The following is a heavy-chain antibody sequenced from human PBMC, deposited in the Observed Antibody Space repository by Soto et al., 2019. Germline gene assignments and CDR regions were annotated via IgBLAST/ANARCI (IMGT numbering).Heavy chain of an antibody. J-gene: IGHJ6*02. Sequence: QVQLVESGGGVVHPERSLRLSCSASEFTFSSYAMHWVRQAPGKGLEWVAGISYDGGHKFYGDSVRGRFTISRDSSKTTVFLQMNSLRPEDTASYYCARVKTDYSNPRGPFFFSGMDVWGQGTRVTVSS. CDR2: ISYDGGHK. V-gene: IGHV3-30-3*01. CDR3: ARVKTDYSNPRGPFFFSGMDV. D-gene: IGHD4-4*01. CDR1: EFTFSSYA.